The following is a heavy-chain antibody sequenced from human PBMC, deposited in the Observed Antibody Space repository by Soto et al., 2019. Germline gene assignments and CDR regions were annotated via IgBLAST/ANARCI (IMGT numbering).Heavy chain of an antibody. CDR2: IYYSGRT. CDR3: VRQSSYGSGSYYDY. Sequence: PSETLSLTCTVSGGSISRGDYFWGRVRPPPGKGLEWIGSIYYSGRTYYNPSLKSRVTTSVDTTKNQFSLKLTSVTAADTAVYYCVRQSSYGSGSYYDYWGQGTLVTVSS. CDR1: GGSISRGDYF. D-gene: IGHD3-10*01. V-gene: IGHV4-39*01. J-gene: IGHJ4*02.